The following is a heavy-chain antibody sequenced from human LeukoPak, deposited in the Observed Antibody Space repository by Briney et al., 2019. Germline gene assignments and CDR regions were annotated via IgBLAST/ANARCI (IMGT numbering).Heavy chain of an antibody. D-gene: IGHD5-12*01. V-gene: IGHV1-69*06. CDR1: GGTFSSYA. CDR3: ASSMDIVATGHWSDP. CDR2: IIPIFGTA. Sequence: ASVKVSCKASGGTFSSYAISWVRQAPGQGLEWMGGIIPIFGTANYAQKFQGRVTITADKSTSTAYMELSSLRSEDPAVYYCASSMDIVATGHWSDPWGQGTLVTVSS. J-gene: IGHJ5*02.